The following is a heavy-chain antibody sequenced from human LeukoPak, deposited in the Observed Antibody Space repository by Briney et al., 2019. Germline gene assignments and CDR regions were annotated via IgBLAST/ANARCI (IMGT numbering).Heavy chain of an antibody. CDR2: ISYDGSNK. CDR3: ARINSNYDY. CDR1: GFTFSSYG. Sequence: GGSLRLSCAASGFTFSSYGMHWVRQAPGKGLEWVAVISYDGSNKYYADSVKGRFTISRDNAKNSLYLQMNSLRAEDTAVYYCARINSNYDYWGQGTLVTVSS. V-gene: IGHV3-30*03. J-gene: IGHJ4*02. D-gene: IGHD4-11*01.